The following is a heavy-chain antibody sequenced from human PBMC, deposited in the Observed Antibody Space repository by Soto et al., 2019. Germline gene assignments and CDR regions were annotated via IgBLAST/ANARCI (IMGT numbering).Heavy chain of an antibody. CDR2: ISGSGIST. Sequence: GGSLRLSCAASGFIFSSYAMSWVRQAPGKGLEWVSAISGSGISTYYADSVKGRFTISRDNSKNTLYLQMNSLRAEDTAVYYCAKQNGYGGNTELEYWGQGTLVTVSS. V-gene: IGHV3-23*01. J-gene: IGHJ4*02. CDR3: AKQNGYGGNTELEY. D-gene: IGHD2-15*01. CDR1: GFIFSSYA.